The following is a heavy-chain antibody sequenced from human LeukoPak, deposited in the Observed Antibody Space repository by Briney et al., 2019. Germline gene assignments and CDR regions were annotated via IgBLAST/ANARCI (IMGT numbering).Heavy chain of an antibody. Sequence: GGTLRLSCAASGFTFSIYGMSWVRQAPGKGPEWVSTISDSGGSTYYADSVKGRFTISRDNAKNSLYLHMNSLRAEDTAVYYCARDLSNNWKLDHWGQGTLVTVSS. CDR1: GFTFSIYG. V-gene: IGHV3-23*01. CDR3: ARDLSNNWKLDH. J-gene: IGHJ4*02. CDR2: ISDSGGST. D-gene: IGHD1-1*01.